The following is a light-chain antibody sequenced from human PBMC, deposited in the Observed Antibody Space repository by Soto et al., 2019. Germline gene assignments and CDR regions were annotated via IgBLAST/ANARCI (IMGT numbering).Light chain of an antibody. Sequence: DIQMTQSPSTLSASVGDRVTITCRASQSISSWLAWYQQKPGKAPKLLIYTASRLQSGVPPRFSGSGSGTEFTLTISSLQPDDFATYYCQHYNSYSEAFGQGTKVDIK. CDR2: TAS. V-gene: IGKV1-5*01. CDR1: QSISSW. J-gene: IGKJ1*01. CDR3: QHYNSYSEA.